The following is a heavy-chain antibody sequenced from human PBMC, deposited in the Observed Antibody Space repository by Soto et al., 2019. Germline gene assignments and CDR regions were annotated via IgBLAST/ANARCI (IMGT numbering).Heavy chain of an antibody. Sequence: SETLSLTCAVSGGSISSGGYSWSWIRQPPGEGLEWIGYIYHSGSTYYNPSLKSRVTISVDRSKNQFSLKLSSVTAADTAVYYCARGGYYDFWSYYYGMDVWGQGTTVTVSS. V-gene: IGHV4-30-2*01. CDR3: ARGGYYDFWSYYYGMDV. J-gene: IGHJ6*02. CDR1: GGSISSGGYS. CDR2: IYHSGST. D-gene: IGHD3-3*01.